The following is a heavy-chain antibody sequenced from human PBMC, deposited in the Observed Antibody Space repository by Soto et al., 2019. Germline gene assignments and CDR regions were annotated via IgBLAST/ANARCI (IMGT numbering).Heavy chain of an antibody. CDR3: TRDASRDSSARGWFDP. CDR1: GFTFSSYW. CDR2: IKQDGSEK. V-gene: IGHV3-7*01. Sequence: GGSLRLSCAASGFTFSSYWMSWVRQAPGKGLEWVANIKQDGSEKYYVDSVKGRFTISRDNAKNSLYLQMNSLRAEDTAVYYCTRDASRDSSARGWFDPWGPGTLVTVSS. D-gene: IGHD6-13*01. J-gene: IGHJ5*02.